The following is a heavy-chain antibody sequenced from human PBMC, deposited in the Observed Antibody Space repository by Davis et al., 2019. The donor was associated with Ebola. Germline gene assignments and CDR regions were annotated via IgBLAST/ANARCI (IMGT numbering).Heavy chain of an antibody. CDR2: ISGSGGST. J-gene: IGHJ4*02. V-gene: IGHV3-23*01. CDR1: GFTFSSYA. CDR3: AKFDVIFDY. Sequence: GESLKISCAASGFTFSSYAMSWVRQAPGKGLEWVSAISGSGGSTYYADSVKGRFTISRDNSKNTLYLQMNSLRAEDTAVYYCAKFDVIFDYWGQGTLVTVSS. D-gene: IGHD3/OR15-3a*01.